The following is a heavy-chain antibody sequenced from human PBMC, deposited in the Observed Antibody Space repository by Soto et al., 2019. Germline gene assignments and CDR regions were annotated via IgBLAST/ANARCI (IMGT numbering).Heavy chain of an antibody. D-gene: IGHD5-12*01. Sequence: GGSLRLSCAASGFTFSSYAMSWVRQAPGKGLEWVSAISGSGGSTYYADSVKGRFTISRDNSKNTLYLQMNSLRAEDTAIYYCAPSREWLRFKWFDPWGQGTLVTVSS. CDR1: GFTFSSYA. CDR3: APSREWLRFKWFDP. CDR2: ISGSGGST. J-gene: IGHJ5*02. V-gene: IGHV3-23*01.